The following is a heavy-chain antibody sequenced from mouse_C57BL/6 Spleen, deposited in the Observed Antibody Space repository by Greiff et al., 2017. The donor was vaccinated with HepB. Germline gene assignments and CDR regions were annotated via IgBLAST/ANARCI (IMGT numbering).Heavy chain of an antibody. CDR1: GFTFSSYA. D-gene: IGHD2-3*01. V-gene: IGHV5-4*01. CDR3: ARGDDGRYYFDY. Sequence: EVQGVESGGGLVKPGGSLKLSCAASGFTFSSYAMSWVRQTPEKRLEWVATISDGGSYTYYPDNVKGRFTISRDNAKNNLYLQMSHLKSEDTAMYYCARGDDGRYYFDYWGQGTTLTVSS. J-gene: IGHJ2*01. CDR2: ISDGGSYT.